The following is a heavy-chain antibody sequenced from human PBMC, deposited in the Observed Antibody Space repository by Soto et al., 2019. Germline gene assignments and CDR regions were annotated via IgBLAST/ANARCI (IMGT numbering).Heavy chain of an antibody. J-gene: IGHJ4*02. Sequence: QVQRQESGPGLVKPSGTLSLTCAVSGGSISSSNWWSWVRQPPGKGLEWIGEIYHSGSTNYNPSLKSRVTISVAKSKNQFSLKLSSVTAADTAVYSCARNMLAFGFFLDYWGQGTLVTVSS. V-gene: IGHV4-4*02. D-gene: IGHD3-16*01. CDR1: GGSISSSNW. CDR2: IYHSGST. CDR3: ARNMLAFGFFLDY.